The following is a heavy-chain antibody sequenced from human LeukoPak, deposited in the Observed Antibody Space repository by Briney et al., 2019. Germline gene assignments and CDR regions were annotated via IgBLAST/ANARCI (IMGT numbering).Heavy chain of an antibody. D-gene: IGHD6-13*01. CDR3: AREIAAAGRGGVWFDP. Sequence: PGGSLRLSCAASGFTFSSYGMHWVRQAPGKGLEWVAYIQYDGSNEQYAHSVKGRFRISRDSSKNALYLQMNSLRAEDTAVYYCAREIAAAGRGGVWFDPWGQGTLVTVSS. CDR2: IQYDGSNE. V-gene: IGHV3-30*02. J-gene: IGHJ5*02. CDR1: GFTFSSYG.